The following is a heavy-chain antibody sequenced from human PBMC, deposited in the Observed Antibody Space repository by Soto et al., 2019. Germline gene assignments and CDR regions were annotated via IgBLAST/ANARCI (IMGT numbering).Heavy chain of an antibody. CDR1: GGTFSSYA. CDR2: IIPIFGTA. J-gene: IGHJ4*02. CDR3: ASRFAGYSSGWYYFDY. Sequence: QVQLVQSGAEVKKPGSSVKVSCKASGGTFSSYAISWVRQAPGQGLEWMGGIIPIFGTANYAQKFQGRVTITSDESTSTAYMELSSLRSEDTAVYYCASRFAGYSSGWYYFDYWGQGTLVTVSS. V-gene: IGHV1-69*01. D-gene: IGHD6-19*01.